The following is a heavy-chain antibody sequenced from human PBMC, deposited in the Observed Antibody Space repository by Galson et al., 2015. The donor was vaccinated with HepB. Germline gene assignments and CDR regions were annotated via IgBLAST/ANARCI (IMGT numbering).Heavy chain of an antibody. D-gene: IGHD3-22*01. V-gene: IGHV3-30-3*01. CDR3: ARPPYSTGYYDSSGYPNWFDP. J-gene: IGHJ5*02. CDR2: ISYDGSNK. Sequence: SLRLSCAASGFTFSSYAMHWVRQAPGKGLEWVAVISYDGSNKYYADSVKGRFTISRDNSKNTLYLQMNSLRAGDTAVYYCARPPYSTGYYDSSGYPNWFDPWGQGTLVTVSS. CDR1: GFTFSSYA.